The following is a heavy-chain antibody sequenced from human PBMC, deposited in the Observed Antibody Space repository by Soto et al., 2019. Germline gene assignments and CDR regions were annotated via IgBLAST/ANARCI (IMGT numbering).Heavy chain of an antibody. CDR3: ARHTYPRYCSGGSCSYYFDY. V-gene: IGHV4-59*08. J-gene: IGHJ4*02. CDR2: LYYSGST. Sequence: SETLSLTCTVSGGSISSYYWSWIRQPPGKGLEWIGHLYYSGSTNYNPSLKSRVTISIDTSKNQFSLKLSSVTAADTVVYHCARHTYPRYCSGGSCSYYFDYWGQGTLVTVSS. CDR1: GGSISSYY. D-gene: IGHD2-15*01.